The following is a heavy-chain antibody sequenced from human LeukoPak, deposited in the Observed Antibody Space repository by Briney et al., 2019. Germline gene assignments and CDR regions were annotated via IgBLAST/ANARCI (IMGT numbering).Heavy chain of an antibody. J-gene: IGHJ1*01. D-gene: IGHD6-13*01. CDR3: ARGPTIAGVWGEYLQH. V-gene: IGHV1-46*01. CDR2: INPSGGST. Sequence: ASVKASCKASGYTFTSFYIYWVRQAPGQGLEWMGMINPSGGSTSYAQKFQGRVTMTRDTSTSTVYMELSSLRSEDTAVYYCARGPTIAGVWGEYLQHWGQGTLVTVSS. CDR1: GYTFTSFY.